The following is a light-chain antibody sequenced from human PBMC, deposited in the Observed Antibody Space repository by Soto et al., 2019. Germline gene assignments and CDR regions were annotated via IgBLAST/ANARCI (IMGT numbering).Light chain of an antibody. CDR1: QSISSNY. CDR3: QQYDDSMT. V-gene: IGKV3-20*01. CDR2: GAS. Sequence: EIVFTQSPGTLSLSPGERATLSCRASQSISSNYLAWYQQKPGQAPRLLIYGASTRATGIPDRFSGSGSGTDFTLTISRMEPEDFAVDHCQQYDDSMTFGQGTKVDIK. J-gene: IGKJ1*01.